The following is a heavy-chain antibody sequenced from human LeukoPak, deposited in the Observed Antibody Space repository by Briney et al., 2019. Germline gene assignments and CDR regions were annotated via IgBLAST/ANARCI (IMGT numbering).Heavy chain of an antibody. CDR3: ARVSSRHYYGSGSYFATYWCCDL. J-gene: IGHJ2*01. CDR1: LFTFSSYA. CDR2: ISYDGSDK. Sequence: GGSLRLSCAASLFTFSSYALHWVRPAPGKGVEWVALISYDGSDKYYAHSVRGRFTLSRDKYKKTLYLQMNSLRAEHTAVYYCARVSSRHYYGSGSYFATYWCCDLWGGGTVDTLLS. V-gene: IGHV3-30*04. D-gene: IGHD3-10*01.